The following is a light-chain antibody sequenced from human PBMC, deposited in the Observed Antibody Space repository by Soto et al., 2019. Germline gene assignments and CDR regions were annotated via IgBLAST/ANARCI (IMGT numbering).Light chain of an antibody. Sequence: QPVLTQSPSASASLGASVKLTCTLSSGHSSYAIAWHQQQPEKGPRYLMKLNSDGSHSKGDGIPARFSGSSSGAERYLTISRLQSEDEADSCCQTWGPGIVVFGGGTKLTVL. CDR3: QTWGPGIVV. J-gene: IGLJ2*01. V-gene: IGLV4-69*01. CDR1: SGHSSYA. CDR2: LNSDGSH.